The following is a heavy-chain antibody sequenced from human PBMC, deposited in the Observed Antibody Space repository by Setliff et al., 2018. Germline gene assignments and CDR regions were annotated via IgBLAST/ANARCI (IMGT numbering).Heavy chain of an antibody. CDR3: ARGYCSSPSCFFAGWFDP. CDR1: GASFSDYC. CDR2: INHTGST. J-gene: IGHJ5*02. D-gene: IGHD2-2*01. Sequence: SETLSLTCEVSGASFSDYCWTWIRQSPGKGLEWIGEINHTGSTNYSPSLKSRVTISVDTSKNQFSLKLTSVTAADTAVYYCARGYCSSPSCFFAGWFDPWGQGTLVTVSS. V-gene: IGHV4-34*01.